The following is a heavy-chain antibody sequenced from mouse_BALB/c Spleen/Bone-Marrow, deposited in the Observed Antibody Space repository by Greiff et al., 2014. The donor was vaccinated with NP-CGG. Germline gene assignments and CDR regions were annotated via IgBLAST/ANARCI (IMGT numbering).Heavy chain of an antibody. Sequence: QVQLQQSGPELAKPGASVKISCKASGYTFTDYYINWVKQKPGQGLEWIGWIYPGGGNTKYNEKFKGKATLTVDTSSSTAYMQLSSLTSEDTAVYFCARPPYYYGSSYYWYFDVWGAGTTVTVSS. CDR2: IYPGGGNT. V-gene: IGHV1-84*02. J-gene: IGHJ1*01. CDR1: GYTFTDYY. D-gene: IGHD1-1*01. CDR3: ARPPYYYGSSYYWYFDV.